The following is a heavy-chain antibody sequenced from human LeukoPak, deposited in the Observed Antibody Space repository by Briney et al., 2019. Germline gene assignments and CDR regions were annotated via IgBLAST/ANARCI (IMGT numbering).Heavy chain of an antibody. CDR2: IYTSGST. CDR3: ARGGNFWSGYHDY. Sequence: TLSLTCTVSGGSISSGSYYWSWIRQPAGKGLEWIGRIYTSGSTNYNPSLKSRVTISVDTSKNQFSLKLSSVTAADTAVYYCARGGNFWSGYHDYWGQGTLVTVSS. D-gene: IGHD3-3*01. CDR1: GGSISSGSYY. V-gene: IGHV4-61*02. J-gene: IGHJ4*02.